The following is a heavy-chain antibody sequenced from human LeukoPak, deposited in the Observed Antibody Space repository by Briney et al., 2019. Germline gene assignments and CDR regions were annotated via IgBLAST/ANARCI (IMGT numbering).Heavy chain of an antibody. V-gene: IGHV1-2*02. CDR3: VESGSYSGASFDP. D-gene: IGHD1-26*01. CDR1: GYTFTSYG. Sequence: GASVKVSCKASGYTFTSYGISWVRQAPGQGLEWMGWINPNSGGTNYAQKFQGRVTMTRDTSISTAYMELSSLRSDDTAIFYCVESGSYSGASFDPWGQGTLVTVSS. J-gene: IGHJ5*02. CDR2: INPNSGGT.